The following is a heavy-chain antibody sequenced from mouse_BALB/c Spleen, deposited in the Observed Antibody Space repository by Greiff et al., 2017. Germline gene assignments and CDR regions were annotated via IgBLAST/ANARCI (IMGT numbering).Heavy chain of an antibody. J-gene: IGHJ1*01. V-gene: IGHV5-6-5*01. CDR3: ARGLSNYWYFDV. D-gene: IGHD2-5*01. Sequence: SVKGRFTISRDNARNILYLQISSLRSEDTYIYYCARGLSNYWYFDVWGAGTTVTVSS.